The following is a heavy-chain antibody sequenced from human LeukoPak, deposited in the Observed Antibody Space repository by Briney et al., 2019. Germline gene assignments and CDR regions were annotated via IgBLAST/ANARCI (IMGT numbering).Heavy chain of an antibody. CDR3: ARGGEDYDSSGYINWFDP. Sequence: GESLKISCKGSGYTFTSYWIGWVRQMPGKGLEWMGIIYPGDSDTRYSPSFQGQVTISADKSISTAYLQWSSLKASDTAMYYCARGGEDYDSSGYINWFDPWGQGTLVTVSS. V-gene: IGHV5-51*01. D-gene: IGHD3-22*01. CDR2: IYPGDSDT. J-gene: IGHJ5*02. CDR1: GYTFTSYW.